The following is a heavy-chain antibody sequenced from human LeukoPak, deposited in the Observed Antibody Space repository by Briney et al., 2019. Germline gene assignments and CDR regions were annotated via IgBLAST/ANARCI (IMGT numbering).Heavy chain of an antibody. CDR2: VYSSGST. J-gene: IGHJ4*02. V-gene: IGHV4-39*07. D-gene: IGHD3-22*01. CDR3: ARDGTTLIVGVLGSPRLDY. Sequence: SETLSLTCTVSGDSINSSPYYWGWIRQPPGKGLEWIGSVYSSGSTYYNPSLKSRVPISLDTSKNQFSLKLSFVTAADTAVYYCARDGTTLIVGVLGSPRLDYWGQGTLVTVSS. CDR1: GDSINSSPYY.